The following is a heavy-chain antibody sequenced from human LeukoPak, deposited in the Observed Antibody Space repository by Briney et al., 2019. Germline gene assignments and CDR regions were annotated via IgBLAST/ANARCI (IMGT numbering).Heavy chain of an antibody. CDR1: GGSISSSSYY. CDR2: IYYSGST. Sequence: SETLSLTCTVSGGSISSSSYYWGWIRQPPGKGLEWIGSIYYSGSTYYNPSLKSRVTISVDTSKNQFSLKLSSVTAADTAVYYCARPPLYYDFWCGPESAEYFQHWGQGTLVTVSS. V-gene: IGHV4-39*01. D-gene: IGHD3-3*01. CDR3: ARPPLYYDFWCGPESAEYFQH. J-gene: IGHJ1*01.